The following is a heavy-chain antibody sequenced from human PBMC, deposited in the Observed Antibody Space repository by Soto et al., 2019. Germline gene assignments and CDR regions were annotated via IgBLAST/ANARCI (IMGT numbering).Heavy chain of an antibody. CDR3: ARDRDLEEAFDI. Sequence: QVQLVESGGGLVKPGGSLRLSCAASGFTFSDYYMSWIRQAPGKGLEWVSYISSSSSYTNYADSLKGQITISRDNAKNSPYLQMNSLRAEDTAVYYCARDRDLEEAFDIWGQGTMVTDSS. CDR2: ISSSSSYT. D-gene: IGHD1-1*01. J-gene: IGHJ3*02. V-gene: IGHV3-11*05. CDR1: GFTFSDYY.